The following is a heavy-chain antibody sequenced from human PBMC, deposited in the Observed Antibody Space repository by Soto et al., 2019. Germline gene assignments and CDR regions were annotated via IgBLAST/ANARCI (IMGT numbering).Heavy chain of an antibody. Sequence: QVQLVESGGGVVQPGRSLRLSCAASGFTFSSYAMHWVRQAPGKGLEWVAVISYDGSNKYYADSVKGRFTISRDKSQNTLYLQMNSLRAEDTAVYYCARDKGGVAAAGNDYWGQGTLVTVSS. D-gene: IGHD6-13*01. J-gene: IGHJ4*02. V-gene: IGHV3-30-3*01. CDR1: GFTFSSYA. CDR2: ISYDGSNK. CDR3: ARDKGGVAAAGNDY.